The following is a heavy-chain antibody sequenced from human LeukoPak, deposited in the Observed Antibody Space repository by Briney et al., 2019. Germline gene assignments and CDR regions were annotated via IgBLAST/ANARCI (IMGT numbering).Heavy chain of an antibody. D-gene: IGHD3-22*01. V-gene: IGHV3-23*01. Sequence: GGSLRLSCTASGFTFSTHPMSWVRQAPGKGLEWVSAISGNGGTAYYADSVKGRFTISRDNSKNTLYLQMNSLRAEDTAVYYCAKGHTMYYYDSSGYSTYWGQGTLVTVSS. CDR3: AKGHTMYYYDSSGYSTY. J-gene: IGHJ4*02. CDR2: ISGNGGTA. CDR1: GFTFSTHP.